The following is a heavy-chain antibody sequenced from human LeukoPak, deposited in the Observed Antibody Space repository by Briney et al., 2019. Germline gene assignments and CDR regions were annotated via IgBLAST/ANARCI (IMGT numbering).Heavy chain of an antibody. V-gene: IGHV1-2*02. J-gene: IGHJ5*02. CDR2: INPNSGGT. CDR3: ASESGYSYGYWFDP. D-gene: IGHD5-18*01. Sequence: ASVKVSCKASGGTFSSYAISWVRQAPGQGLEWMGWINPNSGGTNYAQKFQGRVTMTRDTSISTAYMELSRLRSDDTAVYYCASESGYSYGYWFDPWGQGTLVTVSS. CDR1: GGTFSSYA.